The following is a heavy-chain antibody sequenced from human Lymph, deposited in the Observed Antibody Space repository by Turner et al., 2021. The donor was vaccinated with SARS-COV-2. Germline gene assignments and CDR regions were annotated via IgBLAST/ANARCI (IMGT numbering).Heavy chain of an antibody. D-gene: IGHD3-16*01. CDR3: AGGLRWPSIMGEFDP. Sequence: LSCAASGFTFNNYAIHWVRQAPGKGLEWVAVISYDGINKYYADPVKGRFTISRDNSKNTLYPQMTSLRDEDTAVYYCAGGLRWPSIMGEFDPWGQGTQVTVSS. V-gene: IGHV3-30-3*01. CDR1: GFTFNNYA. J-gene: IGHJ5*02. CDR2: ISYDGINK.